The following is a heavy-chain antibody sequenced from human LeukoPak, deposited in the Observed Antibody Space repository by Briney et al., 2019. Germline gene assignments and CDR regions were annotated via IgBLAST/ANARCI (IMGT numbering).Heavy chain of an antibody. J-gene: IGHJ5*02. D-gene: IGHD6-13*01. V-gene: IGHV4-38-2*02. Sequence: SVTLSLTCTVSGYSISSGYYWGWIRQPPGKGLEWIGSIYHSGSTYYNPSLKSRVTISVDTSKNQFSLKLSSVTAADTAVYYCARDEAYSSSWVRWFDPWGQGTLVTVSS. CDR2: IYHSGST. CDR1: GYSISSGYY. CDR3: ARDEAYSSSWVRWFDP.